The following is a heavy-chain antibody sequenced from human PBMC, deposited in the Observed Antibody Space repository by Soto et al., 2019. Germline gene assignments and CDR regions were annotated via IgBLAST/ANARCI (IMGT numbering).Heavy chain of an antibody. J-gene: IGHJ5*01. D-gene: IGHD3-22*01. CDR2: IYYSGST. V-gene: IGHV4-59*01. CDR3: ARDQRYCYVSSGLIPVESNRFDS. Sequence: PSETLSLTCTVSGGSISSYYWSWIRQPPGKGLEWIGYIYYSGSTNYNPSLKSRVTISVDTSKNQFSLKLSSVTAADTAVYYCARDQRYCYVSSGLIPVESNRFDSWGQGTLVTVSS. CDR1: GGSISSYY.